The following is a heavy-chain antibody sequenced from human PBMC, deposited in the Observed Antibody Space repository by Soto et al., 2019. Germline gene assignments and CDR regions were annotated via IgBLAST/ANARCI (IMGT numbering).Heavy chain of an antibody. CDR3: ARHEGNGNVWPLDY. D-gene: IGHD2-8*01. J-gene: IGHJ4*02. CDR2: IHYSGST. Sequence: SETLTLTCTVSGDSIGTTHSYWAWIRQSPGKGLEWIGNIHYSGSTYYMPSLRSRVTLSVDTSKNQFSLRLTSVTAEDTAVYYCARHEGNGNVWPLDYWGQGILVTVSS. CDR1: GDSIGTTHSY. V-gene: IGHV4-39*01.